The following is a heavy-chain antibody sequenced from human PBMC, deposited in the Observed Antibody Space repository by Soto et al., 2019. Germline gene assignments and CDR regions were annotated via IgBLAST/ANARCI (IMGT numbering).Heavy chain of an antibody. CDR3: ARDMGSAMITRIFDQ. V-gene: IGHV4-30-4*01. D-gene: IGHD3-16*01. Sequence: QVLVQESGPGLVKPSQTLTLSCTVSGGSVDSGNHYWNWIRQPPGKGLEWIGYIYYGESTYYNPSLKSRATISADRSQSRFSLRLTSVTAADTAVYYCARDMGSAMITRIFDQWGQGTLVTVSS. CDR1: GGSVDSGNHY. CDR2: IYYGEST. J-gene: IGHJ4*02.